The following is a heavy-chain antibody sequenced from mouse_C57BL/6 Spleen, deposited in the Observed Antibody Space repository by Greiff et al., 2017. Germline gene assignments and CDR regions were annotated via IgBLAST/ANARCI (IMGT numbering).Heavy chain of an antibody. D-gene: IGHD2-4*01. CDR1: GYTFTSYW. J-gene: IGHJ2*01. Sequence: QVQLQQPGAELVKPGASVKLSCKASGYTFTSYWMHWVKQRPGQGLEWIGMIHPNSGSTNYNEKFKSKATLTVDKSSSTAYMQLSSLTSEDSAVYYCARVARIYYDYHYWGQGTTLTVSS. V-gene: IGHV1-64*01. CDR2: IHPNSGST. CDR3: ARVARIYYDYHY.